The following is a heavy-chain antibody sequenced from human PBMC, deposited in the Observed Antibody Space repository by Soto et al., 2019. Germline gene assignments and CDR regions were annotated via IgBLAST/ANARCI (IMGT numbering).Heavy chain of an antibody. CDR1: GGTISGYY. Sequence: ETLSLTCSVSGGTISGYYWTWIRQPAGKGLEWIGRIYSSGNTKYNPSLQSRVTMSLGTSNNQFSLRLTSVTAADTAVYYCARGQRFSDWFDPWGQGTLVTVSS. V-gene: IGHV4-4*07. CDR3: ARGQRFSDWFDP. D-gene: IGHD3-3*01. J-gene: IGHJ5*02. CDR2: IYSSGNT.